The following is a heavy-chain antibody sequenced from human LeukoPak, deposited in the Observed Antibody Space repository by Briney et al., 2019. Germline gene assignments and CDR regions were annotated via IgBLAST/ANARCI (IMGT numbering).Heavy chain of an antibody. J-gene: IGHJ4*02. V-gene: IGHV3-48*03. Sequence: GGSLRLSCAASGFTFSSYEMNWVRQAPGKGLEWVSYISSSGSTIYYADSLKGRSTISRDNAKNSLYLQMNSLRAEDTAVYYCAKGSGSYLSPLYYFDYWGQGTLVTVSS. CDR2: ISSSGSTI. D-gene: IGHD1-26*01. CDR1: GFTFSSYE. CDR3: AKGSGSYLSPLYYFDY.